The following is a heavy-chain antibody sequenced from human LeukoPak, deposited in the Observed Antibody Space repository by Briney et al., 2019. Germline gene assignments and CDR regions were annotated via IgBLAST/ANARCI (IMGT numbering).Heavy chain of an antibody. J-gene: IGHJ3*02. CDR2: FDPEDGET. Sequence: ASVKVSCKVPGYTLTELSMHWVRQAPGKGLEWMGGFDPEDGETIYAQKFQGRVTMTEDTSTDTAYMELSSLRSEDTAVYYCATHSSSWQGAFDIWGQGTMVTVSS. CDR1: GYTLTELS. CDR3: ATHSSSWQGAFDI. V-gene: IGHV1-24*01. D-gene: IGHD6-13*01.